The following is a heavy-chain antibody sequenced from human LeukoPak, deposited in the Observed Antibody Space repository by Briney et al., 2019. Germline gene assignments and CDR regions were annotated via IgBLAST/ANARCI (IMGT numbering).Heavy chain of an antibody. Sequence: ASVKVSCKASGYTFTGYYMHWVRQAPGQRLEWMGWINPNSGGTNYAQKFQGRVTMTRDTSISTAYMELSRLRSDDTAVYYCATEYQLLSVGVGWFDPWGQGTLVTVSS. CDR1: GYTFTGYY. D-gene: IGHD2-2*01. V-gene: IGHV1-2*02. CDR3: ATEYQLLSVGVGWFDP. CDR2: INPNSGGT. J-gene: IGHJ5*02.